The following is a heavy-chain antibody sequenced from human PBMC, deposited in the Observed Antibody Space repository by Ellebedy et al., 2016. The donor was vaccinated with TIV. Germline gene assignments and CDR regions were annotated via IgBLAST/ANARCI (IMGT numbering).Heavy chain of an antibody. CDR3: ARGMSSGYYDYYYYGMDV. CDR1: GFTFSSYG. Sequence: GESLKISXAASGFTFSSYGMHWVRQAPGKGLEWVAVIWYDGSNKYYADSVKGRFTISRDNSKNTLYLQMNSLRAEDTAVYYCARGMSSGYYDYYYYGMDVWGQGTTVTVSS. CDR2: IWYDGSNK. V-gene: IGHV3-33*01. D-gene: IGHD3-22*01. J-gene: IGHJ6*02.